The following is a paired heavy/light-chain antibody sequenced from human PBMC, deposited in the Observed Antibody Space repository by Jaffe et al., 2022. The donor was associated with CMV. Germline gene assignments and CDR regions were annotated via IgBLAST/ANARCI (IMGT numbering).Heavy chain of an antibody. Sequence: EVQLVESGGGLVQPGGSLRLSCAASGFTLSDYAMNWVRQAPGKGLEWVSVISGTGDSTNYADSVKGRFTISRDNSKNTLYLQMNSLRVEDTAVYYCAKDFWSAYYSSRFDYWGQGTLVTVSS. J-gene: IGHJ4*02. CDR3: AKDFWSAYYSSRFDY. D-gene: IGHD3-3*01. V-gene: IGHV3-23*04. CDR2: ISGTGDST. CDR1: GFTLSDYA.
Light chain of an antibody. CDR1: TSDVGAYNF. CDR3: ISYTSSSTYV. J-gene: IGLJ1*01. Sequence: QSALTQPASVSGSPGQSITISCTGTTSDVGAYNFVSWYQQHPGKAPKLMISDVSYRPPGVSSRFSGSKSGTTASLTISGLQAEDEADYYCISYTSSSTYVFGSGTKVTV. CDR2: DVS. V-gene: IGLV2-14*03.